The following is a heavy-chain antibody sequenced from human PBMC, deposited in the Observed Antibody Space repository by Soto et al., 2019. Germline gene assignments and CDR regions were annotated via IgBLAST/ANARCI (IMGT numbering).Heavy chain of an antibody. D-gene: IGHD3-10*01. J-gene: IGHJ4*02. CDR3: AKSGPLMVRGVIIRTRPFDY. CDR2: ISGSGGST. Sequence: ESVGGLVQPGGSLRLSCAASGFTFSSYAMSWVRQAPGKGLEWVSAISGSGGSTYYADSVKGRFTISRDNSKNTLYLQMNSLRAEDTAVYYCAKSGPLMVRGVIIRTRPFDYWGQGTLVTVSS. V-gene: IGHV3-23*01. CDR1: GFTFSSYA.